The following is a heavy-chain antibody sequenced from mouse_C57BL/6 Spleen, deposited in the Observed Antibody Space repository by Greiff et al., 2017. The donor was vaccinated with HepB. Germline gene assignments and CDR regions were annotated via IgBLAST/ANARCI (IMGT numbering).Heavy chain of an antibody. J-gene: IGHJ1*03. CDR3: ARSPVARRYFDV. V-gene: IGHV1-81*01. Sequence: QVQLKQSGAELARPGASVKLSCTASGYTFTSYGISWVKQRPGQGLEWIGEIYPRSGNTYYNEKFKGKATLTADKSSSTAYMELRSLTSEDSAVYFCARSPVARRYFDVWGTGTTVTVSS. CDR2: IYPRSGNT. D-gene: IGHD1-1*01. CDR1: GYTFTSYG.